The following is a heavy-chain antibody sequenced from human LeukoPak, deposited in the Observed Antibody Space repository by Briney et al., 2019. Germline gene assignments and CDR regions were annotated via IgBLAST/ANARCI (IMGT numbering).Heavy chain of an antibody. CDR3: AKGAEWLTRPLRDY. CDR1: GFTSSSYA. J-gene: IGHJ4*02. V-gene: IGHV3-23*01. Sequence: GGSLRLSCAASGFTSSSYAMSWVRQAPGKGLEWVSAISGSGGSTYYADSVKGRFTISRDNSKNTLYLQMNSLRAEDTAVYYCAKGAEWLTRPLRDYWGQGTLVTVSS. CDR2: ISGSGGST. D-gene: IGHD6-19*01.